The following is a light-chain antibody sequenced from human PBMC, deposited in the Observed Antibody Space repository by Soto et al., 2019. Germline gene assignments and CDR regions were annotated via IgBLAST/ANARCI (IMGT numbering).Light chain of an antibody. CDR3: QVSDATWT. Sequence: DIQMTQSPSSLSASVGDTVTITCRASQSISSYLNWYQQKPGKAPKLLIYAASSLQSGVPSRFSGSGSGTDFTLTISSLQPEDFATYYCQVSDATWTFGQGTKLDIK. CDR1: QSISSY. CDR2: AAS. V-gene: IGKV1-39*01. J-gene: IGKJ1*01.